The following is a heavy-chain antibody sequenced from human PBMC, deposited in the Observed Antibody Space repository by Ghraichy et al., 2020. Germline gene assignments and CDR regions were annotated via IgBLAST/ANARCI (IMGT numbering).Heavy chain of an antibody. Sequence: ASVKVSCKASGYTFTSYAIHWVRQAPGQRLEWMGWINAGNGYTKYSQNFQGRVTITRDTSASTAYMELSSLRSEDTAVYYCARVVLILGAPDYWGQGTLVTVSS. CDR1: GYTFTSYA. J-gene: IGHJ4*02. CDR2: INAGNGYT. V-gene: IGHV1-3*01. CDR3: ARVVLILGAPDY. D-gene: IGHD1-26*01.